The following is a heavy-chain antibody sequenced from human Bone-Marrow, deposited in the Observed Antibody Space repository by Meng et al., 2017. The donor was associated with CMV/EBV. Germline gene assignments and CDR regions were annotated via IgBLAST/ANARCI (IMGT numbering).Heavy chain of an antibody. V-gene: IGHV1-2*02. Sequence: ASVKVSCKASGYTFTGYYMHWVRQAPGQGLEWMGWINPNSGGTNYAQKFQGRVTMTRDTSISTAYMELRRLRSDDTAVYYCARDIVVVPAAIEDGMDVWGQGTTVTVSS. D-gene: IGHD2-2*02. CDR3: ARDIVVVPAAIEDGMDV. CDR1: GYTFTGYY. J-gene: IGHJ6*02. CDR2: INPNSGGT.